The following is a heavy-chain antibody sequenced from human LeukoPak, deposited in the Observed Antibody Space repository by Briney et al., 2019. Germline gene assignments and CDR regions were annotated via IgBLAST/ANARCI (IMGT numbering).Heavy chain of an antibody. CDR3: AGESTVTHSFDY. J-gene: IGHJ4*02. V-gene: IGHV3-64*02. Sequence: GGSLRLSCAASGFTFSSYAMHWVRQAPGKGLEYVSAISSNGGSTYYADSVKGRFTISRDNSKNTLYLQMGSLRAEDMAVYYCAGESTVTHSFDYWGQGTLVTVSS. CDR1: GFTFSSYA. D-gene: IGHD4-17*01. CDR2: ISSNGGST.